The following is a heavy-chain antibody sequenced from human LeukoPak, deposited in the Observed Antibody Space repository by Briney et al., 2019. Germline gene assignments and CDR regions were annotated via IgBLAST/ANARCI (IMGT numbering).Heavy chain of an antibody. CDR2: IVVGSGNT. D-gene: IGHD2-2*01. CDR1: GFTFTSSA. V-gene: IGHV1-58*01. CDR3: ARSDRLPAPFDY. Sequence: ASVKVSCKASGFTFTSSAVQWVRQARGQRLEWIGWIVVGSGNTNYAQKFQERVTITRDMSTSTAYMELSSLRSEDTAVYYCARSDRLPAPFDYWGQGTLVTVSS. J-gene: IGHJ4*02.